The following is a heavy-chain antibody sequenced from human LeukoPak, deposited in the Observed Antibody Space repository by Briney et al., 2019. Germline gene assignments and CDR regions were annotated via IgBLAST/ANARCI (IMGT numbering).Heavy chain of an antibody. J-gene: IGHJ4*02. D-gene: IGHD3-22*01. CDR1: GGTFSSCA. V-gene: IGHV1-69*05. CDR2: IIPIFGTA. Sequence: ASVKVSCKASGGTFSSCAISWVRQAPGQGLEWMGGIIPIFGTANYAQKFQGRVTITTDESTSTAYMELSSLRSEDTAVSYCARSKAYYDSSGYYYCFDYWGQGTLVTVSS. CDR3: ARSKAYYDSSGYYYCFDY.